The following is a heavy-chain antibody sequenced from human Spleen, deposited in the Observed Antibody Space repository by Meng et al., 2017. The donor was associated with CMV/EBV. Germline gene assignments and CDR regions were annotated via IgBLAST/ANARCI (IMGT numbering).Heavy chain of an antibody. V-gene: IGHV1-8*03. Sequence: SGYPFTSYDINWVRQATGQGLEWMGWMNPNSGNTGYAQKFQGRVTITRNTSISTAYMELSSLRSEDTAVYYCARRRAGSSTSRYFDYWGQGTLVTVSS. CDR1: GYPFTSYD. CDR3: ARRRAGSSTSRYFDY. CDR2: MNPNSGNT. D-gene: IGHD2-2*01. J-gene: IGHJ4*02.